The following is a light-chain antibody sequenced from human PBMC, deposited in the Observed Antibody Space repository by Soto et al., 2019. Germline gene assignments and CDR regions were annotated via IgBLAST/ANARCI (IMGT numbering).Light chain of an antibody. CDR2: SAS. J-gene: IGKJ4*01. V-gene: IGKV1-5*03. Sequence: DIQMTQSPSTLSASVGDRVTITCRASQNIRSWLAWSQQKPGKAPKLLIYSASGLESGVPSRFSGSGSGTELTLTISSRPPDDVATYYCQEYHGNSRLTFGGGTKVELK. CDR3: QEYHGNSRLT. CDR1: QNIRSW.